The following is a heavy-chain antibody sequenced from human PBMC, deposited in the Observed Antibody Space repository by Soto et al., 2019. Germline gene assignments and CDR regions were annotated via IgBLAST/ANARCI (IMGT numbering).Heavy chain of an antibody. CDR2: ISYDGSNK. Sequence: QVQLVESGGGVVQPGRSLRLSCAASGFTFSSYGMHWVRQAPGKGLEWVAVISYDGSNKYYADSVKGRFTNSRDNPKETLYLQMSSRRAEDTAVYYCAKDRSSGWYVPWFDPWGQGTLVTV. V-gene: IGHV3-30*18. CDR3: AKDRSSGWYVPWFDP. D-gene: IGHD6-13*01. CDR1: GFTFSSYG. J-gene: IGHJ5*02.